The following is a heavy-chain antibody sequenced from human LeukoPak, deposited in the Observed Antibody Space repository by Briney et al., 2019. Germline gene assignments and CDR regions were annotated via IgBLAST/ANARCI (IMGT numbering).Heavy chain of an antibody. CDR1: GGSISSSSYY. D-gene: IGHD3-3*01. CDR2: IYYSGST. V-gene: IGHV4-39*07. Sequence: SETLSLTCTVSGGSISSSSYYWGWIRQPPGKGPEWIGSIYYSGSTYYNPSLKSRVTISVDTSKSQFSLKLSSVTAADTAVYYCARGRYDFWSGYLSHWFDPWGQGTLVTVSS. CDR3: ARGRYDFWSGYLSHWFDP. J-gene: IGHJ5*02.